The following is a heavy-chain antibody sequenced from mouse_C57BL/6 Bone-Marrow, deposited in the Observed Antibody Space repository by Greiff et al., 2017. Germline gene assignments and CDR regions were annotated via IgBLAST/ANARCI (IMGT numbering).Heavy chain of an antibody. Sequence: EVQGVESGGGLVQPGGSLKLSCAASGFTFSDYYMYWVRQTPEKRLEWVAYISNGGGSTYYPDTVKGRFTISRDNAKNTLYLQMSRLKSEDTAMYYCARRSYYSNYHYAMDYWGQGTSVTVSS. D-gene: IGHD2-5*01. V-gene: IGHV5-12*01. CDR2: ISNGGGST. J-gene: IGHJ4*01. CDR3: ARRSYYSNYHYAMDY. CDR1: GFTFSDYY.